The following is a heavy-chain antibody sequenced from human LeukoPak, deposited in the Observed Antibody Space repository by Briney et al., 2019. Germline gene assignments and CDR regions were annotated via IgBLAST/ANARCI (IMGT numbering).Heavy chain of an antibody. CDR3: AKEASGYYYYMDV. V-gene: IGHV3-21*01. Sequence: GGSLRLSCAASGFTFSSYWMHWVRQAPGKGLEWVSSISSSSSYIYYADSVKGRFAISRDNSKNTLYLQMNSLRAEDTAVYYCAKEASGYYYYMDVWGEGTTVTVSS. CDR1: GFTFSSYW. D-gene: IGHD2-15*01. J-gene: IGHJ6*03. CDR2: ISSSSSYI.